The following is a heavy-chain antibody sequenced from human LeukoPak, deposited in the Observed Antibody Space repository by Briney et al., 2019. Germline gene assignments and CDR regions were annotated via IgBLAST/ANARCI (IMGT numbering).Heavy chain of an antibody. CDR3: SRSPQGLILDY. Sequence: GESLRISCQGSGYSFTSYWIRWVRQMPGKGLEWMGRIDPSDSYTNYSPSFQGHVTISADKSINTAYLQWTSLKASDTAMYYCSRSPQGLILDYWGQGTLVTVSS. V-gene: IGHV5-10-1*01. CDR2: IDPSDSYT. J-gene: IGHJ4*02. CDR1: GYSFTSYW. D-gene: IGHD3-22*01.